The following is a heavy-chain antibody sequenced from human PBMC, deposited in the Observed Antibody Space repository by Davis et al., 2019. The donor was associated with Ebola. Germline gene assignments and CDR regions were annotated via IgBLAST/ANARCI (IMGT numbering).Heavy chain of an antibody. D-gene: IGHD3/OR15-3a*01. CDR2: ISSSGSTI. V-gene: IGHV3-11*01. J-gene: IGHJ6*02. CDR3: ARAPPVADWGGMDV. Sequence: GGSLRLSCAASGFTFSAYYMSWIRQAPGKGLEWVSYISSSGSTIYYADSVKGRFTISRDNAKNSLYLQMNSLRAEDTAVYYCARAPPVADWGGMDVWGQGTTVTVSS. CDR1: GFTFSAYY.